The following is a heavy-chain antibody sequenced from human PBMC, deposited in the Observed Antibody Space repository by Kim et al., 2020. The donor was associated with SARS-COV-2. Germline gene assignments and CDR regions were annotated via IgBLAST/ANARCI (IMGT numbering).Heavy chain of an antibody. D-gene: IGHD3-10*01. Sequence: VSVKCRFTISRDKSKNALYLQMNSLRAEDTAVYYCAKGRALLWFGELLNYWGQGTLVTVSS. V-gene: IGHV3-23*01. J-gene: IGHJ4*02. CDR3: AKGRALLWFGELLNY.